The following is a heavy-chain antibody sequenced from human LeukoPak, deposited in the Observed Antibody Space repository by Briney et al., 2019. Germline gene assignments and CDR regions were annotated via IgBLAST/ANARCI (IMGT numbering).Heavy chain of an antibody. V-gene: IGHV3-73*01. J-gene: IGHJ4*02. CDR2: IRSKANSYAT. Sequence: PGGSLRLSCAASGFTFSGSAMHWVRQASGKGLEWVGRIRSKANSYATAYAASVKGRFTISRDDSKNTAYLQMNSLKTEDTAVYYCTRHLYYYGSGSYYKDYWGQGTLVTVSS. CDR1: GFTFSGSA. D-gene: IGHD3-10*01. CDR3: TRHLYYYGSGSYYKDY.